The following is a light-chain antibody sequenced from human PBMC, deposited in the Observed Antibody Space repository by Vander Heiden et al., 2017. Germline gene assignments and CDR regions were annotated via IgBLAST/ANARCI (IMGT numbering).Light chain of an antibody. V-gene: IGKV3-20*01. CDR3: QQYGSSPWT. Sequence: EIVLTQSPGTLSSSPGERATLSCRASQSVSRTYLAWYQQKPGQAPRLLLYDASRRATGIPDRFSGRESGTDFTLTISRLEPEDFAVYYCQQYGSSPWTFGQGTKVEIK. CDR2: DAS. CDR1: QSVSRTY. J-gene: IGKJ1*01.